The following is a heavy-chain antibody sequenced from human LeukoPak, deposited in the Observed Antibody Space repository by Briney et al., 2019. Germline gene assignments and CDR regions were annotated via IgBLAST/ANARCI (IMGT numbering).Heavy chain of an antibody. V-gene: IGHV3-7*01. J-gene: IGHJ4*02. Sequence: PGGSLRLSCGASGFTFSNYWMSWVRQAPGKGLEWVINISQDGSGKNYADSVEGRFTISRDNAKNSLYLQMNSLRAEDTAVYYCAAGRGSGYGWGQGTLVTVSS. CDR2: ISQDGSGK. CDR1: GFTFSNYW. D-gene: IGHD3-22*01. CDR3: AAGRGSGYG.